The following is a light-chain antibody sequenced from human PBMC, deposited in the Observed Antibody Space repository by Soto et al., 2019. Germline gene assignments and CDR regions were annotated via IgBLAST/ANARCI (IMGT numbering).Light chain of an antibody. J-gene: IGKJ1*01. Sequence: EIVLTQSPGTLSLSPGERATLSCRASQSVSSSYLAWYQQKPGQAPRLLIYGASSRATGIPDRFSGSGSGRDFTLTISRLEPEDFAVYSCQQYGSSPKTFGQGTKVEIK. V-gene: IGKV3-20*01. CDR3: QQYGSSPKT. CDR2: GAS. CDR1: QSVSSSY.